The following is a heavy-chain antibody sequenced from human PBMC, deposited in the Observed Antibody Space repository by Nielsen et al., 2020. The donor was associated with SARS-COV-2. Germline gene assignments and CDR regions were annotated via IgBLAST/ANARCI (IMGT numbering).Heavy chain of an antibody. CDR2: ISYDGSNK. V-gene: IGHV3-30*18. D-gene: IGHD3-10*01. CDR1: GFTFSSYG. Sequence: GESLKISCAASGFTFSSYGMHWVRQAPGKGLEWVAVISYDGSNKYYADSVKGRFTISRDNSKNTLYLQMNSLRAEDTAVYYCAKEGPPYYYGSTNYFDYWGQGTLVTVSS. J-gene: IGHJ4*02. CDR3: AKEGPPYYYGSTNYFDY.